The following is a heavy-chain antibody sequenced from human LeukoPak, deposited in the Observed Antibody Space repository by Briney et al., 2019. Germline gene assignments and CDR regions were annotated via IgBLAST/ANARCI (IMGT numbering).Heavy chain of an antibody. D-gene: IGHD2-2*01. V-gene: IGHV3-11*01. CDR1: GFTFSDYY. Sequence: GGSLRLSCAASGFTFSDYYMSWIRQAPGKGLEWVSYISSSGSTIYYADSVKGRFTISRDNAKNSPYLQMNSLRAEDTAVYYCARDDGVVVPAAIADYWGQGTLVTVSS. CDR2: ISSSGSTI. J-gene: IGHJ4*02. CDR3: ARDDGVVVPAAIADY.